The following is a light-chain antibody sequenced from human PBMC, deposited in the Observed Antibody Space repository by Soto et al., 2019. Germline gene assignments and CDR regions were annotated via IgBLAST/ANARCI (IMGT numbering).Light chain of an antibody. J-gene: IGKJ4*01. CDR1: QSVGSN. Sequence: EIVMTQCPSSLVWCGWERATLSCRASQSVGSNLAWYQQKPGQTPKVLIYRGSNRATDIPDRFSGSGSGTDFTLTISSMEPADFAVYYCQQYGSSPLTFGGGTKVDIK. CDR2: RGS. CDR3: QQYGSSPLT. V-gene: IGKV3-20*01.